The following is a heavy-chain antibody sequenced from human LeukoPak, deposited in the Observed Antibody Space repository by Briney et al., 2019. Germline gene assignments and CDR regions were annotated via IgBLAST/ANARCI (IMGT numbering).Heavy chain of an antibody. Sequence: SETLSLTCTVSGGSVSSGSHYWNWIRQSPGRGLEWIGHIYYRGTTNYTPSLKSRVTISVDTSMNQFSLRLSSVTAADTAVYFCARGCPTYYDFWSGYYYSQAPGMDVWGQGTTVTVSS. CDR1: GGSVSSGSHY. D-gene: IGHD3-3*01. CDR2: IYYRGTT. CDR3: ARGCPTYYDFWSGYYYSQAPGMDV. J-gene: IGHJ6*02. V-gene: IGHV4-61*01.